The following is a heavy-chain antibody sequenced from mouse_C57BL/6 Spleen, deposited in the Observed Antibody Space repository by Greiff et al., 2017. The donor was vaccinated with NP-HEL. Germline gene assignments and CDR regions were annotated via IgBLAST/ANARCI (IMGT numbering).Heavy chain of an antibody. Sequence: VQLQQSGPGLVKPSQSLSLTCSVTGYSITSGYYWNWIRQFPGNKLEWMGYISYDGSNNYNPSLKNRISITRDTSKNQFFLKLNSVTTEDTATYYCARYGSRVFDYWGQGTTLTVSS. CDR3: ARYGSRVFDY. V-gene: IGHV3-6*01. CDR1: GYSITSGYY. J-gene: IGHJ2*01. CDR2: ISYDGSN. D-gene: IGHD1-1*01.